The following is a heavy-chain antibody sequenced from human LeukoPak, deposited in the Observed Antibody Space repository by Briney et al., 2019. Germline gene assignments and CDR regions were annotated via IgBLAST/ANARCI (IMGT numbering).Heavy chain of an antibody. V-gene: IGHV3-30*18. Sequence: GGSLRLSCAASGFTFSSYGMHWVRQAPGKGLEWVAVISHDGSNKYYADSVKGRFTISRDNSKNTLYLQMNSLRAEDTAVYYCAKDSSRGGPLPDYWGQETLVTVSS. J-gene: IGHJ4*02. CDR3: AKDSSRGGPLPDY. CDR1: GFTFSSYG. CDR2: ISHDGSNK. D-gene: IGHD2-2*01.